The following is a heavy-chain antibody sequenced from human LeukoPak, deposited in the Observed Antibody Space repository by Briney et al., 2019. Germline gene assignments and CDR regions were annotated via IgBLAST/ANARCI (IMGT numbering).Heavy chain of an antibody. CDR3: ARDKAVTTELTQYFQH. CDR1: GYTFTNYG. Sequence: ASVKVSCKTSGYTFTNYGVSWVRQAPGQGLEWMGWISAYNGYTNYAQKLQVRVTMTTDTSTSTAYMELRSLTSDDTAVYYCARDKAVTTELTQYFQHWGQGILVTVSS. J-gene: IGHJ1*01. V-gene: IGHV1-18*01. D-gene: IGHD4-11*01. CDR2: ISAYNGYT.